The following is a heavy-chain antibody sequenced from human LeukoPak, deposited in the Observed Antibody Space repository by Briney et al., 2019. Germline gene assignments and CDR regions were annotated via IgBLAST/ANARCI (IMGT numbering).Heavy chain of an antibody. Sequence: SETLSLTCAVYGGSFSGYYWSWIRQPPGKRLEWIGEINHGGSTNYNPSLKYRVTISVDTSKNQFSLKLSSVTAADTAVYYCARGQGTAMVYWYFDLWGRGTLVTVSS. V-gene: IGHV4-34*01. D-gene: IGHD5-18*01. CDR1: GGSFSGYY. CDR2: INHGGST. J-gene: IGHJ2*01. CDR3: ARGQGTAMVYWYFDL.